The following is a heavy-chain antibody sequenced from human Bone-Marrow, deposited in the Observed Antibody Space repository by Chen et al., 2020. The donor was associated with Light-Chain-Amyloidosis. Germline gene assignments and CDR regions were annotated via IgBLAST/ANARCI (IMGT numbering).Heavy chain of an antibody. Sequence: EVQLVESGGVVVQPGGSLRLSCAASGFTFDDFTMHWVRQVPGKGLEWVSLIRWDGRSTYYADSVKGRFTISRDNSKNSLYLQMNSLRTEDTALYYCVKDIEQYQLLFGLGYWGQGTLVTVSS. V-gene: IGHV3-43*01. D-gene: IGHD2-2*01. CDR1: GFTFDDFT. J-gene: IGHJ4*02. CDR3: VKDIEQYQLLFGLGY. CDR2: IRWDGRST.